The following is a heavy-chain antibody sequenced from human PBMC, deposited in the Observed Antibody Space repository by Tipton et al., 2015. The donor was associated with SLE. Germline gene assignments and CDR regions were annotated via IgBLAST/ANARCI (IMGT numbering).Heavy chain of an antibody. V-gene: IGHV3-7*03. CDR3: AKDRYCSTTGCYWGDFDY. D-gene: IGHD2-2*01. CDR1: GFTFSTYW. CDR2: IKRDGSEK. Sequence: SLRLSCEASGFTFSTYWMNWIRQAPGEGPEWVANIKRDGSEKDYVDSVRGRFTISRDNTKNSLSLQMNSLRAEDTAVYFCAKDRYCSTTGCYWGDFDYWGQGTLVTVSS. J-gene: IGHJ4*02.